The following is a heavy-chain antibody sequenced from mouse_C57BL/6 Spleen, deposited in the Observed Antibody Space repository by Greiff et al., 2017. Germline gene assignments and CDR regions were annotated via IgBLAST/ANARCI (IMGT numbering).Heavy chain of an antibody. V-gene: IGHV5-17*01. D-gene: IGHD1-1*01. CDR1: GFTFSDYG. J-gene: IGHJ4*01. CDR2: ISSGSSTI. Sequence: EVQLVESGGGLVKPGGSLKLSCAASGFTFSDYGMHWVPQAPEKGLEWVAYISSGSSTIYYADTVKGRFTISRDNAKNTLFLQMTRLRSEDTAMYYCARITTVVATGAMDYWGQGTSVTVSS. CDR3: ARITTVVATGAMDY.